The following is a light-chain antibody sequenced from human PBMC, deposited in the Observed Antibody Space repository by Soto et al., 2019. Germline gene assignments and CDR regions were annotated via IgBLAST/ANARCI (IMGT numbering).Light chain of an antibody. CDR2: AAS. V-gene: IGKV1-39*01. J-gene: IGKJ4*02. Sequence: DIQMTQSPSSLSASVGDRVTITCRASQSISSDLNWYQQKPGKAPKLLIYAASCLQSGVPSRFSGSVSGTDFTLTISSLQPEDFATYYCQQSYSTPLTFGGGTKVEIK. CDR1: QSISSD. CDR3: QQSYSTPLT.